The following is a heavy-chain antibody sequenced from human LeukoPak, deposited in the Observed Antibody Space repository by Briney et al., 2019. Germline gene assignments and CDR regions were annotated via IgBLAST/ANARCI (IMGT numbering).Heavy chain of an antibody. J-gene: IGHJ4*02. CDR2: IYHSGSA. CDR3: VRYCSSTTCYTRAVDY. Sequence: SETLSLTCTVSGYSITSGYNWAWIRPPPGKVLEWIGNIYHSGSAYYNPSLKSRVTISGETSKNQFSLKMSSVTAADTAVYYCVRYCSSTTCYTRAVDYWGQGTLVTVSS. V-gene: IGHV4-38-2*02. CDR1: GYSITSGYN. D-gene: IGHD2-2*02.